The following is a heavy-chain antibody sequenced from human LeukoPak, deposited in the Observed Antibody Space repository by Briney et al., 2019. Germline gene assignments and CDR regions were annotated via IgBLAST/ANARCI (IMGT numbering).Heavy chain of an antibody. Sequence: SVKVSSKASGGTFSSYAISWVRQAPGQGLEWMGGIIPIFGTANYAQKYQGRVTITADESTSTAYMELSSLRSEDTAVYYCARVLQRGYSYGYYYGMDVWGQGTTVTVSS. V-gene: IGHV1-69*13. CDR3: ARVLQRGYSYGYYYGMDV. J-gene: IGHJ6*02. D-gene: IGHD5-18*01. CDR1: GGTFSSYA. CDR2: IIPIFGTA.